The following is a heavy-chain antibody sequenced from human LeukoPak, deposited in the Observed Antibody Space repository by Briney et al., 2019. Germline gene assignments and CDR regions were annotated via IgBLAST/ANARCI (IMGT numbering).Heavy chain of an antibody. Sequence: GGSLRLSCAASGFTFSSYAMSWVRQAPGKGLEWVSAVSGGGGFTYYADSVKGRFTISRDNSKNTLFLQMNSLRAEDTAVYYCAKGMAGGYGDTIDYWGQGTLVTVSS. CDR2: VSGGGGFT. J-gene: IGHJ4*02. V-gene: IGHV3-23*01. D-gene: IGHD4-17*01. CDR3: AKGMAGGYGDTIDY. CDR1: GFTFSSYA.